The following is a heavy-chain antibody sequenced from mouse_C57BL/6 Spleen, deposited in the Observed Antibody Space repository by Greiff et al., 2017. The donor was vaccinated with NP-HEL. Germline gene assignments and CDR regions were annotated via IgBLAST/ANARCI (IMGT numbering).Heavy chain of an antibody. CDR3: ARSPYYYGSSPLAMDY. V-gene: IGHV1-22*01. CDR1: GYTFTDYN. D-gene: IGHD1-1*01. Sequence: VQLKQSGPELVKPGASVKMSCKASGYTFTDYNMHWVKQSHGKSLEWIGYINPNNGGTSYNQKFKGKATLTVNKSSSTAYMELRSLTSEDSAVYYCARSPYYYGSSPLAMDYWGQGTSVTVSS. J-gene: IGHJ4*01. CDR2: INPNNGGT.